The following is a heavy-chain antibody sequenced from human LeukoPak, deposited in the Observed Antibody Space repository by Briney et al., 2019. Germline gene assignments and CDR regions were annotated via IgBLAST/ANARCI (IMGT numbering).Heavy chain of an antibody. CDR3: AREGAAVRPFPDAFDI. D-gene: IGHD6-6*01. CDR1: GYTFTSYY. CDR2: INPSGGST. V-gene: IGHV1-46*01. J-gene: IGHJ3*02. Sequence: ASVKVSCKASGYTFTSYYMHWVRQAPGQGLEWMGIINPSGGSTGYAQKFQGRVTMTRDTSTSTVYMELSSLRFEDTAVYYCAREGAAVRPFPDAFDIWGQGTMVTVSS.